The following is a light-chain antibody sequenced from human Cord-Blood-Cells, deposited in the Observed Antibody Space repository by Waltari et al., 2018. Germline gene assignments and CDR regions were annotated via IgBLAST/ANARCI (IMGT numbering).Light chain of an antibody. CDR2: QDS. CDR1: KLGDNY. V-gene: IGLV3-1*01. CDR3: HAWDSSTYVV. J-gene: IGLJ2*01. Sequence: SYELTPPPSVSVSPGQIASITCPGDKLGDNYACWYQQKPGQSPVLLSYQDSKRPSGIPERFSCSNSGNTAPLTMSGTQAMYEGDYSCHAWDSSTYVVFVVGTTLTVL.